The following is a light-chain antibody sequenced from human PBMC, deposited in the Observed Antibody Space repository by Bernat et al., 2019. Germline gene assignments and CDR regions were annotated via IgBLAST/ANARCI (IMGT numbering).Light chain of an antibody. V-gene: IGLV1-47*02. CDR2: SNN. J-gene: IGLJ3*02. CDR1: SSNIGSHY. Sequence: QSVLTQPPSASGTPGQTVTISCSGSSSNIGSHYVYWYQQLPGTAPKLLIYSNNQRPSGVPDRFSGSKSGTSASLTISGLRSEDEADYYCSAWEYGVSAFNWVFGGGTKLTVL. CDR3: SAWEYGVSAFNWV.